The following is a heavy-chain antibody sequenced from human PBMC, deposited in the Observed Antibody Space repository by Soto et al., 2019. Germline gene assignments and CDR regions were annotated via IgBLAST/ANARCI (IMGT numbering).Heavy chain of an antibody. CDR3: AKDRTIAARNYDE. CDR1: GFTFSDHG. Sequence: EVQLLESGGGLVQPGGSLRLSCVGSGFTFSDHGMSWVRQAPGKGLEWVSAISGGVGSTFYADSVKGRFTISRDNSKNTLYLQMNSLRDEDTAVYYCAKDRTIAARNYDEWGQGVLVTVSS. J-gene: IGHJ4*02. CDR2: ISGGVGST. D-gene: IGHD6-6*01. V-gene: IGHV3-23*01.